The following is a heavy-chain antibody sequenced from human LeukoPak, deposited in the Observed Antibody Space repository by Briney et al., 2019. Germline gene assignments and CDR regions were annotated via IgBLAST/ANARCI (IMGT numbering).Heavy chain of an antibody. D-gene: IGHD6-13*01. CDR2: IYYSGST. CDR1: GGSISSSSYY. CDR3: ARYSSSFAFWFDP. Sequence: SETLSLTCTVSGGSISSSSYYWGWIRQPPGKGLEWIGSIYYSGSTYYNPSLKSRVTISVDTSKNQFSLKLSSVTAADTAVYYCARYSSSFAFWFDPWGQGTLVTVSS. J-gene: IGHJ5*02. V-gene: IGHV4-39*07.